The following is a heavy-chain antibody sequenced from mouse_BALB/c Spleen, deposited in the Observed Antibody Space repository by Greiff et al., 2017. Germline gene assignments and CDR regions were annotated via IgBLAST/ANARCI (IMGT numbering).Heavy chain of an antibody. Sequence: DVQLQESGPELVKPGASVKISCKASGYSFTGYFMNWVMQSHGKSLEWIGRINPYNGDTFYNQKFKGKATLTVDKSSSTAHMELRSLASEDSAVYYCASGGNAMDYWGQGTSVTVSS. V-gene: IGHV1-20*02. CDR2: INPYNGDT. J-gene: IGHJ4*01. CDR3: ASGGNAMDY. CDR1: GYSFTGYF.